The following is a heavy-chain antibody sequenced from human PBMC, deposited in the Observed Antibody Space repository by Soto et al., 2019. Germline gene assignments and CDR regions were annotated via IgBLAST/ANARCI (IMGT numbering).Heavy chain of an antibody. V-gene: IGHV4-59*01. Sequence: SETLSLTCTVSGGSISSYYWSWIRQPPGKGLEWIGYIYYSGSTNYNPSLKSRVTISVDTSKNQFSLKLSSVTAADTAVYYCARDPGYCTNGVCYSWFDPWGQGTLVTVSS. J-gene: IGHJ5*02. D-gene: IGHD2-8*01. CDR1: GGSISSYY. CDR3: ARDPGYCTNGVCYSWFDP. CDR2: IYYSGST.